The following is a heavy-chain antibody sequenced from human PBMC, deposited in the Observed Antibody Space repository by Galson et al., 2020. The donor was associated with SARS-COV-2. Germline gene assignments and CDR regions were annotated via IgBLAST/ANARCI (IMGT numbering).Heavy chain of an antibody. J-gene: IGHJ5*02. V-gene: IGHV4-39*07. Sequence: SETLSLTCTVSGGSIRSSNYYWGWIRQPPGKGLERIGSISNSGTTHYSPSLQSRVTISVDTSKNQFSLNLGSVTAADTAMYYCARDATSSGWYNWFDPWGQGTLVTVSS. CDR2: ISNSGTT. CDR1: GGSIRSSNYY. CDR3: ARDATSSGWYNWFDP. D-gene: IGHD6-19*01.